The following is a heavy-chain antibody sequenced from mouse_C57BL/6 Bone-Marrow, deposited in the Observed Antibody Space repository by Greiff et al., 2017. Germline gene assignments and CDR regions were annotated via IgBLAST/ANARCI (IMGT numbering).Heavy chain of an antibody. V-gene: IGHV1-74*01. CDR1: GYTFTSYW. D-gene: IGHD2-3*01. Sequence: QVQLKQPGAELVKPGASVKVSCKASGYTFTSYWMHWVKQRPGQGLEWIGRIHPSDSDTNYNQKFKGKATLTVDKSSSTAYMQLSSLTSEDSAVYYGAIGDYDEDWFAYWGQGTLVTVSA. CDR2: IHPSDSDT. J-gene: IGHJ3*01. CDR3: AIGDYDEDWFAY.